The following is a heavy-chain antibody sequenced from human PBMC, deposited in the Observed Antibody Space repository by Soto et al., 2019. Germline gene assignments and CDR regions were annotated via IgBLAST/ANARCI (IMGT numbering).Heavy chain of an antibody. CDR3: AKGSDYDFWSGYYLGDYMDV. V-gene: IGHV3-9*01. D-gene: IGHD3-3*01. J-gene: IGHJ6*03. CDR2: ISWNSGSI. Sequence: GGSLRLSCAASGFTFDDYAMHWVRQAPGKGLEWVSGISWNSGSIGYADSVKGRFTISRDNAKNSLYLQMNSLRAEDTALYYCAKGSDYDFWSGYYLGDYMDVWGKGTTVTVSS. CDR1: GFTFDDYA.